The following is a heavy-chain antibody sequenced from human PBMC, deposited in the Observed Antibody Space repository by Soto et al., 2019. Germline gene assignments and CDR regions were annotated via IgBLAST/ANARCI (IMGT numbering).Heavy chain of an antibody. V-gene: IGHV3-33*01. CDR1: GFTFSSYG. CDR3: ARGAEGYCSSTSCNKWQWLDGMDV. Sequence: PGGSLRLSCAASGFTFSSYGMHWVRQAPGKGLEWVAVIWYDGSNKYYADSVKGRFTISRDNSKNTLYLQMNSLRAEDTAVYYCARGAEGYCSSTSCNKWQWLDGMDVWGQGPTVTVSS. J-gene: IGHJ6*02. D-gene: IGHD2-2*02. CDR2: IWYDGSNK.